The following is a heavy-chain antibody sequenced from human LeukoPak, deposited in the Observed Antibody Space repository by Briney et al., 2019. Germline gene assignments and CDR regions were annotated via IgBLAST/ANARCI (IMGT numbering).Heavy chain of an antibody. CDR1: GFTFSSYA. Sequence: GGSLRLSCAASGFTFSSYAMSWVRQAPGKGLEWVSAISGSGGSTYYADSVKGRFTISRDSSKNTLYLQMNSLRAEDTAVYYCAKDPGYDFWSGYSDWGQGTLVTVSS. D-gene: IGHD3-3*01. CDR3: AKDPGYDFWSGYSD. V-gene: IGHV3-23*01. J-gene: IGHJ4*02. CDR2: ISGSGGST.